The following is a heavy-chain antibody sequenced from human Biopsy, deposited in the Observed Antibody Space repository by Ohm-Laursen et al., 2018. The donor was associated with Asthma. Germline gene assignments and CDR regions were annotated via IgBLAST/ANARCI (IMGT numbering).Heavy chain of an antibody. Sequence: VPSVKVSCKASGGMFGNYAISWVRQAPGLGLEWMGGISPIFGSSNYAQRFQGRVTITADESTSTAYMEVTSLRSEDTAIYYCARCQVGYSSGWSLLLKKIYYSGMDVWGQGTAVTVSS. J-gene: IGHJ6*02. CDR1: GGMFGNYA. CDR3: ARCQVGYSSGWSLLLKKIYYSGMDV. D-gene: IGHD6-19*01. V-gene: IGHV1-69*01. CDR2: ISPIFGSS.